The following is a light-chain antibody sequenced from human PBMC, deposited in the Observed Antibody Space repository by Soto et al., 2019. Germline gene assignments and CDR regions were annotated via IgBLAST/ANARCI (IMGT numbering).Light chain of an antibody. CDR1: QGVGSTY. J-gene: IGKJ4*01. Sequence: EIVLTQSPGTLSLSLGERATLSCRASQGVGSTYLAWYQQKPDQAPRLLIYSASTRATGIPDRFSGSGSGTDFTLTISRLEPEDSAVYYCQQYGSSPLTFGGGTKVQIK. CDR2: SAS. CDR3: QQYGSSPLT. V-gene: IGKV3-20*01.